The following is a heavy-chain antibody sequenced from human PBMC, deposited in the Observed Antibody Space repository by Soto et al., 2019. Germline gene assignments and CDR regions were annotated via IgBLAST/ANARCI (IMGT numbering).Heavy chain of an antibody. CDR2: ISGSGGST. Sequence: EVQLLESGGGLVQPGGSLRLSCAASGFTFSSYAMSWVRQAPGKGLEWVSAISGSGGSTYYADSVKGRFTISRDNSKNTLYLQMNSLRAEYTAVYYCAKFYLQWLVPDYWGQGTLVTVSS. J-gene: IGHJ4*02. V-gene: IGHV3-23*01. CDR1: GFTFSSYA. D-gene: IGHD6-19*01. CDR3: AKFYLQWLVPDY.